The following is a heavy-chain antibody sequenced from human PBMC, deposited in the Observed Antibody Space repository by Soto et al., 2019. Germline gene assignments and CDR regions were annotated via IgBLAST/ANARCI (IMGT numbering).Heavy chain of an antibody. V-gene: IGHV3-33*01. Sequence: PGGSLRLSCAASGFTFSSYGMHWVRQAPGKGLEWVAVIWNDGSNKNYADPVKGRFTISRDNSKNTLYLQMNSLRAEDTAVYYCARDMGTVTTIAAFGIWGQGTMVTVSS. CDR2: IWNDGSNK. CDR1: GFTFSSYG. D-gene: IGHD4-17*01. CDR3: ARDMGTVTTIAAFGI. J-gene: IGHJ3*02.